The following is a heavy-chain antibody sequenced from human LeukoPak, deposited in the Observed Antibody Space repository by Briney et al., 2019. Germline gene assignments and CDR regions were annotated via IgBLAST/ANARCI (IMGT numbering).Heavy chain of an antibody. CDR1: GFTFSSYS. CDR2: ISSSSSYI. V-gene: IGHV3-21*01. CDR3: AHISSTSCYSGFDCDY. D-gene: IGHD2-2*02. Sequence: GGSLRLSCAASGFTFSSYSMNWVRQAPGKGLEWVSSISSSSSYIYYADSVKGRFTISRDNAKNSLYLQMNSLRAEDTAVYYCAHISSTSCYSGFDCDYWGQGTLVTVSS. J-gene: IGHJ4*02.